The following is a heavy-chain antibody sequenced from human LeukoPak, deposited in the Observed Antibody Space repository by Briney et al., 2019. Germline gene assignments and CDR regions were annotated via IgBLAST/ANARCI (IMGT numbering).Heavy chain of an antibody. D-gene: IGHD6-13*01. CDR1: GGSISSSSYY. CDR2: IYYSGST. CDR3: ARDAAGQGVYYFDY. V-gene: IGHV4-39*02. Sequence: SETLSLTCTVSGGSISSSSYYWGWIRQPPGKGLEWIGSIYYSGSTYYNPSLKSRVTISVDTSKNQFSLKLSSVTAADTAVYYCARDAAGQGVYYFDYWGQGTLVTVSS. J-gene: IGHJ4*02.